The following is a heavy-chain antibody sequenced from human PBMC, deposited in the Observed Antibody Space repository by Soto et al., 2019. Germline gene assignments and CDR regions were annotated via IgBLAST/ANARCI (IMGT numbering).Heavy chain of an antibody. V-gene: IGHV4-59*08. D-gene: IGHD6-6*01. J-gene: IGHJ4*02. CDR2: IYYSGRT. CDR3: ARLWCSSVDY. Sequence: QVQLQVSGPGLVKPSETLSLTCTVSGGSISSYYWSWIRQPPGKGLEWIGYIYYSGRTTYNPSLKSRGSLPEDPSKTQFSLKVSSVTAPYTAVYFCARLWCSSVDYWGQGTLVTVSS. CDR1: GGSISSYY.